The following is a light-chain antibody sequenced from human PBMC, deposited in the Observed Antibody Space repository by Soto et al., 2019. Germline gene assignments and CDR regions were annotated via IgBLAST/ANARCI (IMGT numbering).Light chain of an antibody. V-gene: IGKV1-39*01. Sequence: DIQMTQSPSSLSASVGDRVTITCRASQSISSYLNWYQQKPGKAPKLLIYAASSLQSGAPSRFRGRGSGTAFTRTISSLQPEDFATYYCQQRYSTPRTFGQGTKVELK. CDR2: AAS. CDR3: QQRYSTPRT. J-gene: IGKJ1*01. CDR1: QSISSY.